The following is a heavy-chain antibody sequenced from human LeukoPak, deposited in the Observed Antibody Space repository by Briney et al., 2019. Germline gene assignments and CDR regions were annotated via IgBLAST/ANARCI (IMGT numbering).Heavy chain of an antibody. D-gene: IGHD2-15*01. CDR2: MNPNSGNT. V-gene: IGHV1-8*01. CDR1: GYTFTSYD. J-gene: IGHJ6*02. CDR3: ARVRAATLGIYYYYYGMDV. Sequence: ASVKVSCKAPGYTFTSYDINWVRQATGQGLEWMGWMNPNSGNTGYAQKFQGRVTMTRNTSISTAYMELSSLRSEDTAVYYCARVRAATLGIYYYYYGMDVWGQGTTVTVSS.